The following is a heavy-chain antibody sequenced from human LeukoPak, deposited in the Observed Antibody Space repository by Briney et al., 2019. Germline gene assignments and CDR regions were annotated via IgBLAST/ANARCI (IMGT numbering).Heavy chain of an antibody. V-gene: IGHV3-72*01. Sequence: GGSLRLSCSASGFTFSDHYIDWVRQAPGKGLEWVGRSRNKANSYTTEYAASVKGRFIISRDDSRNPLYLQMNSLKTEDSAVYYCARGKFYFDYWGQGTLVTVSS. CDR1: GFTFSDHY. J-gene: IGHJ4*02. CDR2: SRNKANSYTT. CDR3: ARGKFYFDY.